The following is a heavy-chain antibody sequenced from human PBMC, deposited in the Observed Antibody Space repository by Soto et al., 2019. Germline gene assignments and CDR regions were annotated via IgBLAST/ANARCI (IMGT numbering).Heavy chain of an antibody. Sequence: PSETLSLTCTVSGGSISSYYWSWIRQPPGKGLEWIGEINHSGSTNYNPSLKSRVTISVDTSKNQFSLKLSSVTAADTAVYYCARMDIVATIDAFDIWGQGTMVTVSS. D-gene: IGHD5-12*01. V-gene: IGHV4-34*01. J-gene: IGHJ3*02. CDR3: ARMDIVATIDAFDI. CDR2: INHSGST. CDR1: GGSISSYY.